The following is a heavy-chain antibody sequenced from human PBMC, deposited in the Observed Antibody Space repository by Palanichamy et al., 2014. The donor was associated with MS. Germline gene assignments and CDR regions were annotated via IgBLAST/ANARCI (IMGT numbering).Heavy chain of an antibody. D-gene: IGHD3-10*01. CDR2: VYYNGHT. Sequence: QVQLQESGPGLAKPSETLSLNCTVSGASISANYWSWIRQPAGKGLEWIGRVYYNGHTTYNPSLKSRVTMSVDTSKKQFSLKLSSMTAADTAVYYCARDRRGLVEGFDVWGQGTLVIVSS. V-gene: IGHV4-4*07. J-gene: IGHJ3*01. CDR1: GASISANY. CDR3: ARDRRGLVEGFDV.